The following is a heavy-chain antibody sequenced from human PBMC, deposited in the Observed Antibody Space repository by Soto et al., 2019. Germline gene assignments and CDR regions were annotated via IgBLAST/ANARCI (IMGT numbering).Heavy chain of an antibody. CDR3: ARGRGEYKLGNV. D-gene: IGHD4-17*01. CDR1: GGSLSDYY. CDR2: IHPSGST. Sequence: TSETLSLTCAVSGGSLSDYYWPWIRQSPGKGLEWIGEIHPSGSTYYNPSLRSRVTISVDTSKNQFSLKLTSLTAADTAIYYCARGRGEYKLGNVWGHGTTVTVYS. J-gene: IGHJ6*02. V-gene: IGHV4-34*01.